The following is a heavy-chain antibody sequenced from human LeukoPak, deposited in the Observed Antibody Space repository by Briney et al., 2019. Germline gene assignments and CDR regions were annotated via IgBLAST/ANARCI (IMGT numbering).Heavy chain of an antibody. CDR2: INPSGGST. CDR3: AREFRIAAAGAFDI. V-gene: IGHV1-46*01. D-gene: IGHD6-13*01. CDR1: GYTFTNNY. Sequence: ASVKVSCKASGYTFTNNYMHWMRQAPGQGLEWMGIINPSGGSTSYAQKFQGRVTMTRDTSTSTVYMELSSLRSEDTAVYYCAREFRIAAAGAFDIWGQGTMVTVSS. J-gene: IGHJ3*02.